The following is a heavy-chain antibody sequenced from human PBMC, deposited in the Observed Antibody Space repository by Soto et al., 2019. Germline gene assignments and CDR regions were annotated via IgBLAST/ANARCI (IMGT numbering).Heavy chain of an antibody. J-gene: IGHJ6*02. CDR2: IHYTGSI. CDR3: ASEDDGGDRNYYGLDG. V-gene: IGHV4-30-4*08. D-gene: IGHD2-21*02. CDR1: GGSISSEYFH. Sequence: QVQLQQSGPGLVEPSQTLSLTCAVSGGSISSEYFHWTWIRQSPGKGLEWIGYIHYTGSIMYNPSFKSRPTMAVDTTQNQFSLQLTSVSAADTAVYFCASEDDGGDRNYYGLDGWGPGTTVTVSS.